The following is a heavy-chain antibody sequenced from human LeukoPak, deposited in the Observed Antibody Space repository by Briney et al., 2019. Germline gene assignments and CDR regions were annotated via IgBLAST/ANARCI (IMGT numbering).Heavy chain of an antibody. J-gene: IGHJ3*02. CDR1: GFTFSSYA. V-gene: IGHV3-48*04. Sequence: GGSLRLSCAASGFTFSSYAMSWVRQAPGKGLEWVSYISSSGSTIYYADSVKGRFTISRDNAKNTLYLQMNSLRAEDTAVYYCAREDYGDDTGAFDIWGQGTMVTVSS. CDR3: AREDYGDDTGAFDI. D-gene: IGHD4-17*01. CDR2: ISSSGSTI.